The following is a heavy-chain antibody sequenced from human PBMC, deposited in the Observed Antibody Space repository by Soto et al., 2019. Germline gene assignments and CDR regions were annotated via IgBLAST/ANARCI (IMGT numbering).Heavy chain of an antibody. Sequence: GGSLRLSCAASGFTFSSYSMNWVRQAPGKGLEWVSSISSSSSYIYYADSVKGRFTIPRDNAKNSLYLQMNSLRAEDTAVYYCARGDVDTNYYYYYGMDVWGQGTTVTVSS. D-gene: IGHD5-18*01. CDR2: ISSSSSYI. V-gene: IGHV3-21*01. J-gene: IGHJ6*02. CDR1: GFTFSSYS. CDR3: ARGDVDTNYYYYYGMDV.